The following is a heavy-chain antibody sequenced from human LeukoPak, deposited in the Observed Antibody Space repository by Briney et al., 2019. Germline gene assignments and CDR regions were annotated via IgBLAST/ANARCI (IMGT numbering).Heavy chain of an antibody. D-gene: IGHD6-13*01. CDR1: GFTFSDYN. Sequence: GGSLRLSCAASGFTFSDYNMRWIRQAPGKGLEWVSSISRSGSTKYYADSVKGRFTISRDNSKNTLYLQMNSLRAEDTAVYYCAKEPRYSSSWRGDYYYMDVWGKGTTVTISS. CDR3: AKEPRYSSSWRGDYYYMDV. V-gene: IGHV3-11*04. CDR2: ISRSGSTK. J-gene: IGHJ6*03.